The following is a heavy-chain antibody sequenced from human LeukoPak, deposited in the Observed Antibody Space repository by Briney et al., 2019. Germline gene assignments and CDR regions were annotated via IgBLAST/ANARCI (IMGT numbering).Heavy chain of an antibody. V-gene: IGHV3-23*01. CDR3: AKWTAVVVTATTYFDY. D-gene: IGHD2-21*02. J-gene: IGHJ4*02. CDR2: ISGSGGST. Sequence: GGSLRLSCAASGFTFSSYAMSWVRQAPGKGLEWVSAISGSGGSTYYADSVKGRFTISRDNSKNTLYLQMNSLRAEDTAVYCCAKWTAVVVTATTYFDYWGQGTLVTVSS. CDR1: GFTFSSYA.